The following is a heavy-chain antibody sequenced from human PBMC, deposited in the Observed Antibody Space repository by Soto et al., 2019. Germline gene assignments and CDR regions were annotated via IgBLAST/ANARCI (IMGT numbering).Heavy chain of an antibody. Sequence: QITLKESGPTLVKPTQTLTLTCTFSGFSLSTSGVGVCWIRQPPGKALEWLALIYWDYDKRYSPSLKSRLTINKDSSKNQVVLTITNMDPVDTAAYYCAHRQIGRTAHPDAFDIWGQGTVVTVSS. V-gene: IGHV2-5*02. CDR1: GFSLSTSGVG. D-gene: IGHD2-15*01. CDR2: IYWDYDK. CDR3: AHRQIGRTAHPDAFDI. J-gene: IGHJ3*02.